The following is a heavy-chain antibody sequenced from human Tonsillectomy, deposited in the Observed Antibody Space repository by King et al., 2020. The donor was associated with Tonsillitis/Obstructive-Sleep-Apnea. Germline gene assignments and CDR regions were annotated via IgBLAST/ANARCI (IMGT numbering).Heavy chain of an antibody. CDR3: AKAMVQGIIITIFDY. Sequence: QLVQSGGGLVQPGGSLRLSCAASGITFSSYAMSWGRQAPGKGLEWVSTISGGGGSTYDADSVKGRFTISRDNSKNTLYLQMNSLRAEDTAVYYCAKAMVQGIIITIFDYWGQGTLVTVSS. J-gene: IGHJ4*02. CDR1: GITFSSYA. D-gene: IGHD3-10*01. V-gene: IGHV3-23*04. CDR2: ISGGGGST.